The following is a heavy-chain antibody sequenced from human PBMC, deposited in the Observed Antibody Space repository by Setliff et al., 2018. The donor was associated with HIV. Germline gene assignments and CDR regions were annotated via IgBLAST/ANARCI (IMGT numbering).Heavy chain of an antibody. V-gene: IGHV1-2*02. CDR3: ARDGGPYGDYGVGAFDI. Sequence: ASVKVSCKASGYTFTGYYMHWVRQAPGQGLEWMGWINPNSGGTNYAQKFQGRVTMTRDTSISTAYMERSRLRSDDTAVYYCARDGGPYGDYGVGAFDIWGQGTMVTVSS. CDR1: GYTFTGYY. CDR2: INPNSGGT. J-gene: IGHJ3*02. D-gene: IGHD4-17*01.